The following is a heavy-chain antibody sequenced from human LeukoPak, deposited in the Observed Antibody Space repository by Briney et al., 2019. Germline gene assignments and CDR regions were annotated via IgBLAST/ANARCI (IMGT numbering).Heavy chain of an antibody. D-gene: IGHD4-17*01. V-gene: IGHV3-53*01. CDR3: ARGLMTTVTTADY. J-gene: IGHJ4*02. Sequence: GGSLRLSCAASGFTVSSNYMSWVRQAPGKGLEWVSVIYTGGSTYYADSVKGRFTISRDNSKNTLYLQMNSLRDEDTAVYYCARGLMTTVTTADYWGQGTLVTVSS. CDR2: IYTGGST. CDR1: GFTVSSNY.